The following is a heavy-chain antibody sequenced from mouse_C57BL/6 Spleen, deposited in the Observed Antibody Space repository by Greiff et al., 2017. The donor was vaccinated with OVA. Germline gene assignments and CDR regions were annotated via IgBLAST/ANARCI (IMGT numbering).Heavy chain of an antibody. CDR3: AYDYDGAMDY. CDR1: GYTFTDYY. CDR2: INPYNGGT. V-gene: IGHV1-19*01. D-gene: IGHD2-4*01. Sequence: VQLQQSGPVLVKPGASVKMSCKASGYTFTDYYMNWVKQSHGKSLEWIGVINPYNGGTSYNQKFKGKATLTVDKSSSTAYMELNSLTSEDSAVYYCAYDYDGAMDYWGQGTSVTVSS. J-gene: IGHJ4*01.